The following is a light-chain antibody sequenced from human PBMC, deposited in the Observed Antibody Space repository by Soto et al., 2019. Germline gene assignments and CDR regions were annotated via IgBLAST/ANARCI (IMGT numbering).Light chain of an antibody. J-gene: IGLJ1*01. CDR3: GSWDSSLSAYV. CDR1: SSNIGGNS. Sequence: QSVLTQPPSVSAAPGQKDTISCSGSSSNIGGNSVSWYQQLPGTAPKLLIYDDNKRPSGIPDRFSDSKSGTSATLGITGFQTGDEADYYCGSWDSSLSAYVFGTGTKVTVL. CDR2: DDN. V-gene: IGLV1-51*01.